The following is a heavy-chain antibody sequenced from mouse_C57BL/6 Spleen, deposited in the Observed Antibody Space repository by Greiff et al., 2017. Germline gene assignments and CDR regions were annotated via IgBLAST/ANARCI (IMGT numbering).Heavy chain of an antibody. J-gene: IGHJ3*01. D-gene: IGHD1-1*01. V-gene: IGHV1-64*01. Sequence: QVQLQQPGAELVKPGASVKLSCKASGYTFTSYWMHWVKQRPGQGLEWIGMIHPNSGSTNYNEKFKSKATLTVDKSSSTAYMQLSSLTSEDSAVYYCAPHYYGSSYEFAYWGQGTLVTVSA. CDR3: APHYYGSSYEFAY. CDR2: IHPNSGST. CDR1: GYTFTSYW.